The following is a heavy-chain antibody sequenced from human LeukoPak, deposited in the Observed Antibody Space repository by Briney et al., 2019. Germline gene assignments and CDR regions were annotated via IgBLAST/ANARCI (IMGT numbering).Heavy chain of an antibody. CDR1: GFTFSSYG. CDR2: IRYDGSNK. D-gene: IGHD5-24*01. J-gene: IGHJ4*02. Sequence: GGSLRLSCAASGFTFSSYGMHWVRQAPGKGLEWVAFIRYDGSNKYYADSVKGRFTISRDNSKNTLYLQMNSLRAEDTAVYYCAKGWLQLSPFDYWGQGTLVTVSS. V-gene: IGHV3-30*02. CDR3: AKGWLQLSPFDY.